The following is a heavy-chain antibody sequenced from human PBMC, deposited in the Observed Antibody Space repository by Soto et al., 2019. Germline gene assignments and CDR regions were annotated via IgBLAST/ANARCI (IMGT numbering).Heavy chain of an antibody. D-gene: IGHD3-22*01. CDR1: GFDFEDYA. CDR3: AKSLYYYDSSPLDH. CDR2: TNSDGTDS. Sequence: VQLVESGGIGVQTGGSLRLSCAAAGFDFEDYAMHWVRQVPGKGLEWVSLTNSDGTDSYYVDSVKGRFTISRDNAKTTLYLQMDRLRPEDTALYFCAKSLYYYDSSPLDHLGQGTLVTVSS. V-gene: IGHV3-43D*04. J-gene: IGHJ4*02.